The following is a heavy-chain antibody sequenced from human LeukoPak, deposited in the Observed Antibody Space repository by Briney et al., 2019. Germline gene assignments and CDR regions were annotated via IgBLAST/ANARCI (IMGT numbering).Heavy chain of an antibody. J-gene: IGHJ4*02. D-gene: IGHD3-10*01. CDR1: GGSISSSSYY. CDR3: ASPINYYGSGSYYWSGFDY. V-gene: IGHV4-39*07. Sequence: SETLSLTCTVSGGSISSSSYYWGWIRQPPGKGLEWIGSIYYSGSTYYNPSLKSRVTISVDTSKNQFSLKLSSVTAADTAVYYCASPINYYGSGSYYWSGFDYWGQGTLVTVSS. CDR2: IYYSGST.